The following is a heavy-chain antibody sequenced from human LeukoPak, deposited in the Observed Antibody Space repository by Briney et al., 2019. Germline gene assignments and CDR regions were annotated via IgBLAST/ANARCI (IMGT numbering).Heavy chain of an antibody. Sequence: GASVKVSCKASGYTFTNYDINWVRQATGQGLEWMGWMNPKSGNTGYAQKFQGRVTMTRNTSISTAYVELSSLRSEDTAVYYCASGISRYCSDSSCYLSWGQGTQVTVSS. CDR2: MNPKSGNT. CDR3: ASGISRYCSDSSCYLS. J-gene: IGHJ5*02. V-gene: IGHV1-8*01. D-gene: IGHD2-15*01. CDR1: GYTFTNYD.